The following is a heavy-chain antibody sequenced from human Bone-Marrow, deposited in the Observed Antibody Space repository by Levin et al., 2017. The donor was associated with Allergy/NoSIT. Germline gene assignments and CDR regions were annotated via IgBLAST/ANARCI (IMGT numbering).Heavy chain of an antibody. CDR2: ISSSSSYI. V-gene: IGHV3-21*01. CDR3: ARVIAGLAGYYPDY. CDR1: GFTFSSYS. D-gene: IGHD3-9*01. J-gene: IGHJ4*02. Sequence: GGSLRLSCAASGFTFSSYSMNWVRQAPGKGLEWVSSISSSSSYIYYADSVKGRFTISRDNAKNSLYLQMNSLRAEDTAVYYCARVIAGLAGYYPDYWGQGTLVTVSS.